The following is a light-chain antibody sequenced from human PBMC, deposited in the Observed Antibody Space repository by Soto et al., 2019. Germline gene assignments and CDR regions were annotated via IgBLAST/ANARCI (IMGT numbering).Light chain of an antibody. CDR2: GAS. CDR1: QSVSSSY. CDR3: QQYGSSLTWT. J-gene: IGKJ1*01. V-gene: IGKV3-20*01. Sequence: EIVLTQSPCTLSLSPGERATLSCRASQSVSSSYLAWYQQKPGQAPRLLIYGASSTATGIPDRFSGSGSGTELTLTISRLEPEGFAVYYCQQYGSSLTWTFGQGTKVDIK.